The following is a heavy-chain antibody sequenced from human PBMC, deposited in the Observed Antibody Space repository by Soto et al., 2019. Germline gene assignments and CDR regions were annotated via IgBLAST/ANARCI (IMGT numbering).Heavy chain of an antibody. V-gene: IGHV3-23*01. CDR2: ISGGGGSA. D-gene: IGHD1-20*01. Sequence: PGGSLRLSCAASGFTFSNYAMTWVRQAPGKGLEWVSVISGGGGSAYYSDSVKGRFTISRDNSKNTLYLQMNSLKADDTAVYYCAKDLSLYNWNDLGYFFDFWGPGKLVTVSS. CDR3: AKDLSLYNWNDLGYFFDF. CDR1: GFTFSNYA. J-gene: IGHJ4*02.